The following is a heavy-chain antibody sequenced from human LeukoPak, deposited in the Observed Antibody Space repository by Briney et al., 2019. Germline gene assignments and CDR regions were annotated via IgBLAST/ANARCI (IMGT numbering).Heavy chain of an antibody. V-gene: IGHV1-2*04. J-gene: IGHJ4*02. Sequence: GASVKVSCKASGYTFTSYAMNWVRQAPGQGLEWMGWINPNSGGTNYAQKFQGWVTMTRDTSISTAYMELSRLRSDDTAVYYCARGNSGSYGHWGQGTLVTVSS. CDR1: GYTFTSYA. D-gene: IGHD1-26*01. CDR3: ARGNSGSYGH. CDR2: INPNSGGT.